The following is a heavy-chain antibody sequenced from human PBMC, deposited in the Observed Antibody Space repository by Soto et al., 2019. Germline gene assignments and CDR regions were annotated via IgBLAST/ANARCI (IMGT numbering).Heavy chain of an antibody. CDR1: GGSISSYY. D-gene: IGHD3-16*02. Sequence: NPSETLSLTCTVSGGSISSYYWSWIRQPPGKGLEWIGYIYYSGSTNYNPSLKSRVTISVDTSKNQFSLKLSSVTAADTAVYYCARWNYDYVWGSYRYTPYYFYYWRQGTLVTVS. J-gene: IGHJ4*02. CDR3: ARWNYDYVWGSYRYTPYYFYY. CDR2: IYYSGST. V-gene: IGHV4-59*01.